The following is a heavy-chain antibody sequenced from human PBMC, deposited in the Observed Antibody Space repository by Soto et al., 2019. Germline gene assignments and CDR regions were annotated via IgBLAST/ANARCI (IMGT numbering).Heavy chain of an antibody. CDR3: ARDVGLDSDDFFAY. CDR1: GVTFSSYC. D-gene: IGHD3-9*01. V-gene: IGHV3-23*01. CDR2: IRGDGGPT. J-gene: IGHJ4*02. Sequence: EGTLRLSCTASGVTFSSYCMGWVRQAPGKGLQWVSTIRGDGGPTHYTDSVKGGFSISRDNTKNTVYLQIDALRAEATAKYFYARDVGLDSDDFFAYWGQGTLVTVSS.